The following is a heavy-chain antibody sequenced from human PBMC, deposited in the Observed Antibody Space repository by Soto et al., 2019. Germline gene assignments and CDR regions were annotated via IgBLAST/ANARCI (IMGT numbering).Heavy chain of an antibody. CDR3: ASGVVAMENLDYYYGMDV. CDR2: INAGNGNT. CDR1: GYTFTSYA. D-gene: IGHD2-15*01. Sequence: ASVKVSCKASGYTFTSYAMHWVRQAPGQRLEWMGWINAGNGNTKYSQKFQGRVTITRDTSASTAYMELSSLRSEDTAMYYRASGVVAMENLDYYYGMDVWGQGTTVTVSS. V-gene: IGHV1-3*01. J-gene: IGHJ6*02.